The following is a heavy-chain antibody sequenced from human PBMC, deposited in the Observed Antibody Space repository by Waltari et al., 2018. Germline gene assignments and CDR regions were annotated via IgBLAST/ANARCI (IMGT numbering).Heavy chain of an antibody. CDR2: IWNEHE. D-gene: IGHD3-10*01. CDR3: AHRGYYYGAGSYFIFDF. CDR1: GFSLTSNAVG. Sequence: QITLKESGPTLLRPTQTLTLTCTFSGFSLTSNAVGVGWIRQPPGKAPEWLAVIWNEHERYSPSLESTLTVTKDTSKNQVVLTLTNIDPVDTATYYCAHRGYYYGAGSYFIFDFWGQGTLVTVSS. J-gene: IGHJ4*02. V-gene: IGHV2-5*01.